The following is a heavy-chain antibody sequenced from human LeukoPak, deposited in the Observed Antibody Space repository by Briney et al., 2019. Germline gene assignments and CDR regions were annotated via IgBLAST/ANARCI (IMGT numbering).Heavy chain of an antibody. CDR1: GGTFSSDA. CDR2: IIPIFGIA. J-gene: IGHJ4*02. Sequence: SVKVSCKASGGTFSSDAISWVRQAPGQGLEWMGRIIPIFGIANYAQKFQGRVTITADKSTSTAYMELSSLRSEDTAVYYCARGLTSEDSGYDYFSYWGQGTLVTVSS. V-gene: IGHV1-69*04. D-gene: IGHD5-12*01. CDR3: ARGLTSEDSGYDYFSY.